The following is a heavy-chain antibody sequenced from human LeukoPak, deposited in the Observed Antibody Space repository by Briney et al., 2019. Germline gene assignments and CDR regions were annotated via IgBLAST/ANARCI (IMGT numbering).Heavy chain of an antibody. CDR3: AHWGSSGPFDY. V-gene: IGHV3-11*03. D-gene: IGHD6-6*01. J-gene: IGHJ4*02. Sequence: PGGSLRLSCAASGFTFSDYYMSWIRQPPGKGLEWVSYISSSSSYTNNADSVKGRFTISRDNSKNALYLRMNSLRAEDTAVYYCAHWGSSGPFDYWGQGTLVTVSS. CDR1: GFTFSDYY. CDR2: ISSSSSYT.